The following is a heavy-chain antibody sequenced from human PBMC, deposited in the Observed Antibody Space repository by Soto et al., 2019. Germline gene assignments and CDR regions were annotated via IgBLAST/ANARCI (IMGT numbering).Heavy chain of an antibody. J-gene: IGHJ4*02. D-gene: IGHD2-15*01. V-gene: IGHV3-33*01. CDR2: IRYDGSNK. Sequence: QVQLVESGGGVVQPGRSLRLSCAASGFTFSSYGMQWVRQAPDKGLEWVAVIRYDGSNKYYADSVKGRFTISRDNSKDTLHLQMNSLRAEDTAVYYCAREAVRSCPDYWGQGTLVTVSS. CDR1: GFTFSSYG. CDR3: AREAVRSCPDY.